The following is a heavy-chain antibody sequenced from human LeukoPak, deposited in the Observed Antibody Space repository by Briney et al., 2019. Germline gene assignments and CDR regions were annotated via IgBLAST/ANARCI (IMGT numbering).Heavy chain of an antibody. J-gene: IGHJ4*02. V-gene: IGHV3-23*01. CDR1: GFTFSSYA. Sequence: GGSLRLSCAASGFTFSSYAMSWVRQAPGKGLEWVSGISGSGGSTYYADSVKGRFTISRDNSKNTLSLQMNSLRTEDTAVYYCAKDLGDPIWFGELPDYWGQGTLVTVSS. CDR3: AKDLGDPIWFGELPDY. CDR2: ISGSGGST. D-gene: IGHD3-10*01.